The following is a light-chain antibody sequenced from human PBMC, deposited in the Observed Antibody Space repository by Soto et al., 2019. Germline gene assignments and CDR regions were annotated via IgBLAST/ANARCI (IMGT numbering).Light chain of an antibody. CDR2: AAS. CDR3: QKYNSALWT. Sequence: IQLTQSPSSLSASVGDRVTINCRASQGISNFLAWYQQKPGEAPKLLIYAASTLQSGVPSRFSGSGSGTDFTLTISRLQPEDFATYYCQKYNSALWTFGQGTKVEIK. CDR1: QGISNF. J-gene: IGKJ1*01. V-gene: IGKV1-9*01.